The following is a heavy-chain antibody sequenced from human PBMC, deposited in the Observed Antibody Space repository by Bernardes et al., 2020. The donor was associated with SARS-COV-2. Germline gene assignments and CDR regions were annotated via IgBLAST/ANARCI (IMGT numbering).Heavy chain of an antibody. V-gene: IGHV3-30*03. CDR2: ISYDGSNK. D-gene: IGHD1-26*01. J-gene: IGHJ4*02. CDR1: GFTFSNYA. Sequence: GGSLRLSCAGSGFTFSNYAMSWVRQAPGKGLEWVAVISYDGSNKYYADSVKGRFTISRDNSKNTLYLQMNSLRAEDTAVYYCARPESGSYWGYFDYWGQGTLVTVSS. CDR3: ARPESGSYWGYFDY.